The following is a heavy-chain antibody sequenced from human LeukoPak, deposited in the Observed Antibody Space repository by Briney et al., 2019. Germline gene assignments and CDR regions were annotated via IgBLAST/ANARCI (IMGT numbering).Heavy chain of an antibody. Sequence: GRSLRLSCAASGFTFSSYAMHWVRQAPGKGLEWEAVISYDGSNKYYADSVKGRFTISRDNSKNTLYLQMNSLRAEDTAVYYCARGSSSWPYNWFDPWGQGTLVTVSS. CDR3: ARGSSSWPYNWFDP. J-gene: IGHJ5*02. D-gene: IGHD6-13*01. CDR2: ISYDGSNK. V-gene: IGHV3-30-3*01. CDR1: GFTFSSYA.